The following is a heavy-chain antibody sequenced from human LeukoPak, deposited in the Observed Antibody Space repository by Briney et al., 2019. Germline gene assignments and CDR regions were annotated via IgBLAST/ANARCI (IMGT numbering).Heavy chain of an antibody. Sequence: GGSLRLSCAASGFTFRNYYMHWVRQAPGKGLECVAVISLDGNNEYYADSVKGRFSLSRDNSMNTLYLQLNSLRTEDTAMYYCARDLSGHWTYDYWGQGTLVTVSS. CDR2: ISLDGNNE. V-gene: IGHV3-30-3*01. CDR1: GFTFRNYY. D-gene: IGHD1-1*01. J-gene: IGHJ4*01. CDR3: ARDLSGHWTYDY.